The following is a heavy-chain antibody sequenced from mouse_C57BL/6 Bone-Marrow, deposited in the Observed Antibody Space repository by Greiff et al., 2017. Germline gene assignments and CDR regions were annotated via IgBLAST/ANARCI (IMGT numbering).Heavy chain of an antibody. CDR1: GYTFTSYW. D-gene: IGHD1-1*01. CDR2: IDPSDSET. J-gene: IGHJ4*01. CDR3: ARKGHYYGSSYDGYAMDY. V-gene: IGHV1-52*01. Sequence: QVHVKQSGAELVRPGSSVQLSCKASGYTFTSYWMHWVKQRPIQGLEWIGNIDPSDSETHYNQKFKAKATLTVDKSSSTAYMQLSSLTSEDSAVYYGARKGHYYGSSYDGYAMDYWCQGTSVSVSS.